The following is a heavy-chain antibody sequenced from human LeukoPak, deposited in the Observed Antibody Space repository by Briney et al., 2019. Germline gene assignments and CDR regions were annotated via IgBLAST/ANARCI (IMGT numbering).Heavy chain of an antibody. D-gene: IGHD2-21*02. V-gene: IGHV3-74*01. J-gene: IGHJ4*02. CDR3: ARDPPSIVVVTANHFDF. CDR2: INSDGSST. CDR1: GFTVSSNY. Sequence: GGSLRFSCAASGFTVSSNYMSWVRQAPGKGLVWVSRINSDGSSTSYADSVKGRFTISRDNAKNTLYLQMNSLRAEDTAVYYCARDPPSIVVVTANHFDFWGQGTLVTVSS.